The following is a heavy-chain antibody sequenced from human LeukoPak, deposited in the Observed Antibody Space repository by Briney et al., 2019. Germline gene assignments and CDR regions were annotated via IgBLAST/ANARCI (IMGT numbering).Heavy chain of an antibody. CDR1: GFTFSSYA. J-gene: IGHJ4*02. CDR3: AKRGLAAALFR. CDR2: ISGSGGST. V-gene: IGHV3-23*01. Sequence: GGSLSLSCAASGFTFSSYAMSWVRQAPGKGLEWVSDISGSGGSTYYADSVKGRFTISRDNSKNTLYLQMNRLRAEDPAVYYCAKRGLAAALFRWGQGTLVTVSS. D-gene: IGHD6-13*01.